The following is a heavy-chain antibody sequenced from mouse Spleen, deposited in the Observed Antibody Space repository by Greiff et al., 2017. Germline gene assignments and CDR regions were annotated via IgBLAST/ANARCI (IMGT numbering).Heavy chain of an antibody. CDR1: GYSITSGYY. J-gene: IGHJ1*01. Sequence: EVKLVESGPGLVKPSQSLSLTCSVTGYSITSGYYWNWIRQFPGNKLEWMGYISYDGSNNYNPSLKNRISITRDTSKNQFFLKLNSVTTEDTATYYCASFYGNYGYFDVWGAGTTVTVSS. D-gene: IGHD2-1*01. CDR3: ASFYGNYGYFDV. CDR2: ISYDGSN. V-gene: IGHV3-6*02.